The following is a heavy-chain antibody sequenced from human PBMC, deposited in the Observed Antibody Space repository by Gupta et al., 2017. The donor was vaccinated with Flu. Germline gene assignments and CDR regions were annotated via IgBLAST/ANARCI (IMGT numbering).Heavy chain of an antibody. J-gene: IGHJ4*02. V-gene: IGHV3-11*01. CDR3: ARVRAQGTDSVGGYCDY. D-gene: IGHD2-15*01. Sequence: PGNGLESISYISNYDSTIYYADTVKSQFTISRDNAKNSLYLQMNSLRAEDTAVYYCARVRAQGTDSVGGYCDYWGQGTVVTVSS. CDR2: ISNYDSTI.